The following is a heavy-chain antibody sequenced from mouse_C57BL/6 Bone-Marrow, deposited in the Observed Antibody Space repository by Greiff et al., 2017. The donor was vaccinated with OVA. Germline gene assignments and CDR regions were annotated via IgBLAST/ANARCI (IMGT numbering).Heavy chain of an antibody. Sequence: QVQLQRSGPELVKPGASVKISCKASGYAFSSSWMNWVKQRPGKGLEWIGRIYPGDGDTNYNGKFKGKATLTADKSSSTAYMQLSSLTSEDSAVYFCAKDSSGYKDYWGQGTTLTVSS. CDR3: AKDSSGYKDY. D-gene: IGHD3-2*02. J-gene: IGHJ2*01. CDR2: IYPGDGDT. V-gene: IGHV1-82*01. CDR1: GYAFSSSW.